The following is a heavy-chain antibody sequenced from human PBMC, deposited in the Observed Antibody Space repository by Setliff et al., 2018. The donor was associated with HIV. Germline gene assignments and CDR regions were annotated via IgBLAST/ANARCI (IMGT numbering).Heavy chain of an antibody. D-gene: IGHD3-9*01. CDR3: ARDNGRYFDRGWFDP. CDR2: IWYDGNNK. V-gene: IGHV3-33*01. CDR1: GFTFSGYG. J-gene: IGHJ5*02. Sequence: PGGSLRLSCAASGFTFSGYGMHWVRQAPGKGLEWVAFIWYDGNNKYYADSVKGRFSISRDNAENSLYLQMNSLRAEDTAVYYCARDNGRYFDRGWFDPWGQGALVTVSS.